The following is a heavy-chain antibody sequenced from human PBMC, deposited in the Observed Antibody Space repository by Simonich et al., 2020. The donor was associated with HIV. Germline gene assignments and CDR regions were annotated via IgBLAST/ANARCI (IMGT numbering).Heavy chain of an antibody. V-gene: IGHV3-30*07. D-gene: IGHD3-16*01. Sequence: QVQLVESGGGVVQPGRSLRLSCAASGFTFSSYAMHWVRQAPGKGLEGVAVISYDGSNKYYADSVKGRFTISRDNSKNPLYLQMNSLRAEDTAVYYCASGGSISSVWADDYWGQGTLVTVSS. CDR2: ISYDGSNK. CDR1: GFTFSSYA. J-gene: IGHJ4*02. CDR3: ASGGSISSVWADDY.